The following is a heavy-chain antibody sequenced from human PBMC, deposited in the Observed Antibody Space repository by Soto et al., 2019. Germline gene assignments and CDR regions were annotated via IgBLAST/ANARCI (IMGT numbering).Heavy chain of an antibody. V-gene: IGHV3-48*02. J-gene: IGHJ6*02. CDR3: ARPEYSSSSYGMDV. CDR2: ISSSSSTI. Sequence: EVQLVESGGGLVQPGGSLRLSCAASGFTFSSYSMNWVRQAPVKGLEWVSYISSSSSTIYYADSVKGRFTISRDNAKNSLYLQMNSLRDEDTAVYYCARPEYSSSSYGMDVWGQGTTVTVSS. CDR1: GFTFSSYS. D-gene: IGHD6-6*01.